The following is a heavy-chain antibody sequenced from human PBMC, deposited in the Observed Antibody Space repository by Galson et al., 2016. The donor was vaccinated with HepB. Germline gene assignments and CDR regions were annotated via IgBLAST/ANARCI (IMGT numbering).Heavy chain of an antibody. V-gene: IGHV4-4*09. Sequence: TNYNPSLKSRVTISVDTSKNQFSLDLRSVTAADTAVYYCARMLTYMYYFEYWGQGTLVTVSS. J-gene: IGHJ4*02. D-gene: IGHD1-1*01. CDR3: ARMLTYMYYFEY. CDR2: T.